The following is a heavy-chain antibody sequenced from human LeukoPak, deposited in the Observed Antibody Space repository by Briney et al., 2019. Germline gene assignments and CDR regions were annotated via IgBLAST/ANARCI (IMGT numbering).Heavy chain of an antibody. CDR2: IYSGGST. D-gene: IGHD4-17*01. CDR3: ARASTTVPNLLDY. V-gene: IGHV3-66*01. CDR1: GFTVSSNY. J-gene: IGHJ4*02. Sequence: GGSLRLSCAASGFTVSSNYMSWVRQAPGKGVEWVSVIYSGGSTYYADSVKGRFTISRDNSKNTLYLHMSTVRAEDTAVYYCARASTTVPNLLDYWGQGTLVTVSS.